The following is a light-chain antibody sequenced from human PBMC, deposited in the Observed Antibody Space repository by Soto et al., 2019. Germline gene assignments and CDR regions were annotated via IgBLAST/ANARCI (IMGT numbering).Light chain of an antibody. V-gene: IGKV1-39*01. CDR2: AAT. CDR3: QQNFNFPRT. CDR1: QTIDTY. J-gene: IGKJ1*01. Sequence: DIQLTPSPSSLSASVGDRVTITCRASQTIDTYLNWYQHKPGTAPKVLIYAATYLQNGVPSRFSGTGSGADFTLTISSLQPEDFATYYCQQNFNFPRTFGQGTKVDIK.